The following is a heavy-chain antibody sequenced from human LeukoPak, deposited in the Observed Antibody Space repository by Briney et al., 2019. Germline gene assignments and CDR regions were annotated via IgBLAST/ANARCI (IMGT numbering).Heavy chain of an antibody. V-gene: IGHV3-23*01. Sequence: EAGGSLRLSCAASGFTFSSYALSWVRQAPGKGLEWVSAISGSGGSTYYADSVKGRFTISRDNSKNTLYLQMNSLRAEDTAVYYCARGYYDSSGYWYWGQGTLVTVSS. CDR3: ARGYYDSSGYWY. D-gene: IGHD3-22*01. CDR1: GFTFSSYA. CDR2: ISGSGGST. J-gene: IGHJ4*02.